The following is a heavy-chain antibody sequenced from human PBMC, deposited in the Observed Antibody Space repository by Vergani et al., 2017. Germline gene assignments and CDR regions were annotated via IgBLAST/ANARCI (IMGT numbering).Heavy chain of an antibody. CDR1: GGTFSSYA. CDR3: ARGLETYYDFSGSATHLDY. D-gene: IGHD3-3*01. Sequence: QVQLVQSGAEVKKPGSSVKVSCKASGGTFSSYAISWVRQAPGQGLEWMGGIIPIFGTANYAQKFQGGVTITADESTSTAYMELSSLRSEDTAVYYCARGLETYYDFSGSATHLDYWGQGTLVTVSS. CDR2: IIPIFGTA. J-gene: IGHJ4*02. V-gene: IGHV1-69*01.